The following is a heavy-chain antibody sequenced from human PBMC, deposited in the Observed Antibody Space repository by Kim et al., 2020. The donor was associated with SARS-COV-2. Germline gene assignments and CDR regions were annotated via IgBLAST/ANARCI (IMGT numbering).Heavy chain of an antibody. CDR3: AKGESYSSIESYYYYGMDV. J-gene: IGHJ6*02. V-gene: IGHV3-23*01. CDR2: ISGSGGST. Sequence: GGSLRLSCAASGFTFSSYAMSWVRQAPGKGLEWVSAISGSGGSTYYADSVKGRFTISRDNSKNTLYLQMNSLRAEDTAVYYCAKGESYSSIESYYYYGMDVWGQGTTVTVSS. CDR1: GFTFSSYA. D-gene: IGHD6-13*01.